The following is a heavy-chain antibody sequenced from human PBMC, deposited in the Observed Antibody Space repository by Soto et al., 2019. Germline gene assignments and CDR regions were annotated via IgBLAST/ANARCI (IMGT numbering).Heavy chain of an antibody. CDR3: AKGHVGYCSGVSCSSPPFDY. D-gene: IGHD2-15*01. Sequence: EVQLLESGGGLVQPGGSLRLSCAASGFTFSSYAMSWVRQAPGKGLEWVSTISGSGGTTYYADSVRGRFTISRDNSKNTLYLQMNSLRAEDTAVYYCAKGHVGYCSGVSCSSPPFDYWGQGTLVTVSS. CDR1: GFTFSSYA. V-gene: IGHV3-23*01. CDR2: ISGSGGTT. J-gene: IGHJ4*02.